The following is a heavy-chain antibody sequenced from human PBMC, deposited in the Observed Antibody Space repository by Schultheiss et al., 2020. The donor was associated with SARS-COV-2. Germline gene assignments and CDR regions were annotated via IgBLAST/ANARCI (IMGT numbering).Heavy chain of an antibody. Sequence: SETLSLTCAVSGGSISSGGYSWSWIRQPPGKGLEWIGYIYHSGSTYYNPSLKSRVTISVDTSKNQFSLKLSSVTAADTAVYYCARSPGTYSSGWYDWFDPWGQGTLVTVSS. J-gene: IGHJ5*02. V-gene: IGHV4-30-2*01. CDR1: GGSISSGGYS. CDR3: ARSPGTYSSGWYDWFDP. D-gene: IGHD6-19*01. CDR2: IYHSGST.